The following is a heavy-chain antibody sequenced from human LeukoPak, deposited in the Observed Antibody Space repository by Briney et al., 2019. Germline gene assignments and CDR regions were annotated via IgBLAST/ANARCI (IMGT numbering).Heavy chain of an antibody. J-gene: IGHJ4*02. CDR3: ARRGRGYSYGYEDY. D-gene: IGHD5-18*01. CDR1: GYSISSDYY. V-gene: IGHV4-38-2*02. CDR2: IYHSGST. Sequence: SETLSLTCSVSGYSISSDYYWGWIRQPPGKGLEWIGSIYHSGSTNYNPSLKSRVTISVDTSKNQFSLKLSSVTAADTAVYYCARRGRGYSYGYEDYWGQGTLVTVSS.